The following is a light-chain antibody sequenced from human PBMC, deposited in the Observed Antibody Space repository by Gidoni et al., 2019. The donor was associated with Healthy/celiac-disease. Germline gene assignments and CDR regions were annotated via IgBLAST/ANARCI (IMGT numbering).Light chain of an antibody. CDR3: QQYGSSPMYT. J-gene: IGKJ2*01. CDR1: QSVSSSY. Sequence: EIVFTQSPGTLSLSPGERATLSCSASQSVSSSYLAWYQQKPGQAPRLLLYGASSRATGIPDRFSGSGSGTDFTLTISRLEPEDFAVYYCQQYGSSPMYTFGQGTKLEIK. V-gene: IGKV3-20*01. CDR2: GAS.